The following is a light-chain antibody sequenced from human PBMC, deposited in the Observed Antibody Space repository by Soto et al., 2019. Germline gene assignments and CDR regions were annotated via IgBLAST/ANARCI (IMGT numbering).Light chain of an antibody. CDR3: QQYDSYSRT. CDR1: QSISSW. Sequence: DIQMTQSPSTLSASVGDRVIITCRASQSISSWLAWYQQKPGKAPKLLIYKASHLESGVPSRFSGSGSGTEFNLTISDLQPDDFATYYCQQYDSYSRTFGQGTTVEIK. J-gene: IGKJ1*01. V-gene: IGKV1-5*03. CDR2: KAS.